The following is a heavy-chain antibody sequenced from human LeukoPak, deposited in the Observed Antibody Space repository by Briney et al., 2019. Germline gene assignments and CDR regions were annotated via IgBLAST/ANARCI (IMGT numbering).Heavy chain of an antibody. CDR2: IKQDQSTR. V-gene: IGHV3-7*01. Sequence: GGSLRLSCVASGFTFSNYWMSWVRQAPGKGLEWVANIKQDQSTRYYLVSLPGRFTISRDNANNSLSLQLHRLRADDTAVYYSARDDASTSWYLPFPDYWGQGTLVTVSS. D-gene: IGHD6-13*01. CDR1: GFTFSNYW. CDR3: ARDDASTSWYLPFPDY. J-gene: IGHJ4*02.